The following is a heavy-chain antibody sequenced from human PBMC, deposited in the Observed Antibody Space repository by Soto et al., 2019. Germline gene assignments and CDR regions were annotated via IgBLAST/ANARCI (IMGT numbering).Heavy chain of an antibody. CDR2: IYHSGST. CDR3: ARGRGP. Sequence: PSETLSLTCAVSGGSISSGGYSWSWIRQPPGKGLEWIGYIYHSGSTYYNPSLKSRVTISVDRSKNQFSLKLTSVTAADPAVYSCARGRGPGGKETRVTVPS. V-gene: IGHV4-30-2*01. J-gene: IGHJ4*02. CDR1: GGSISSGGYS. D-gene: IGHD3-10*01.